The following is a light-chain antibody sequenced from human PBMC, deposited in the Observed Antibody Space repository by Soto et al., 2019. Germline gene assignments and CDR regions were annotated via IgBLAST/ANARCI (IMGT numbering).Light chain of an antibody. V-gene: IGKV3-15*01. CDR3: QPYNNWPLT. CDR2: GAS. CDR1: QSVSSSY. Sequence: EIVLTQSPVTPSLSPGERATLSCRASQSVSSSYLAWYQQKPGQAPRLLIYGASSRATGVPTRFSGSRSGAEFTLTINSLQFEDFAVYYCQPYNNWPLTFGGGTKVDIK. J-gene: IGKJ4*01.